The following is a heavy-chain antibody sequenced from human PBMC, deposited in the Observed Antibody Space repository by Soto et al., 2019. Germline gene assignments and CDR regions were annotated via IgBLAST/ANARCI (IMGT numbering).Heavy chain of an antibody. CDR3: SRGSDRYHLDE. CDR2: IYPGDSDT. D-gene: IGHD1-26*01. CDR1: GYSFTIYW. V-gene: IGHV5-51*01. J-gene: IGHJ1*01. Sequence: GESLKISCNGAGYSFTIYWIGWVRQMPGKGLEWMGIIYPGDSDTRYSPSFQGQVTISADKSISTAYLQWSSLKASDTAMYYGSRGSDRYHLDEWGKGTLVPVA.